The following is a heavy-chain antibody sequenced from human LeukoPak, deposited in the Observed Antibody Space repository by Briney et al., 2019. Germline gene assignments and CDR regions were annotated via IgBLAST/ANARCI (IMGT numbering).Heavy chain of an antibody. D-gene: IGHD3-16*01. J-gene: IGHJ4*02. Sequence: PGGSLRLSCAASGFTFSSYWMSWVRQAPGKGLEWVAYIKQDGSEKYYVDSVKGRFTISRDNAKNSLYLQMNSLRAEDTAVYYCARDAPSVGSPDTFGYWGQGTLVTVSS. V-gene: IGHV3-7*01. CDR2: IKQDGSEK. CDR1: GFTFSSYW. CDR3: ARDAPSVGSPDTFGY.